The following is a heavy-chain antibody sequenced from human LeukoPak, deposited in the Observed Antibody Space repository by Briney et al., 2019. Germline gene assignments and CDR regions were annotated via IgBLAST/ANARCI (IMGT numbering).Heavy chain of an antibody. D-gene: IGHD6-6*01. CDR3: ASLYSSSSDY. CDR2: ISYDGSNK. V-gene: IGHV3-30-3*01. Sequence: GGSLRLSCAASGLTFSSYAMHWVRQAPGKGLEWVAVISYDGSNKYYADSVKGRFTISRDNSKNTLYLQMNSLRAEDTAVYYCASLYSSSSDYWGQGTLVPVSS. CDR1: GLTFSSYA. J-gene: IGHJ4*02.